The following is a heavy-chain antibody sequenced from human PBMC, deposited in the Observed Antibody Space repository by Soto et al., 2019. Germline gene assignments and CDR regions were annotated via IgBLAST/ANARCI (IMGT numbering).Heavy chain of an antibody. Sequence: QVQLVQSGAEAKKPGASVKISCKASGYSFIDHYIHWVREAPGQGLEWMGVSNPDGGSTSYAQRRPRRGSATTETSASTEYMDLTSLTLEHTAVDSCTRVPGSWNYGGSWDSWGQGTLVSGST. D-gene: IGHD6-13*01. V-gene: IGHV1-46*01. J-gene: IGHJ1*01. CDR1: GYSFIDHY. CDR2: SNPDGGST. CDR3: TRVPGSWNYGGSWDS.